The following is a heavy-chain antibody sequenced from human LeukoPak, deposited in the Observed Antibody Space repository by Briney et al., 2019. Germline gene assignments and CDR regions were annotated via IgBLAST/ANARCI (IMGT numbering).Heavy chain of an antibody. D-gene: IGHD3-22*01. CDR2: ISSNGGST. CDR3: ARGLPLQNFYDTPGSVY. CDR1: GFAFDSDA. J-gene: IGHJ4*02. Sequence: GSLRLSCVASGFAFDSDAMHWVRQAPGKGLEYVSGISSNGGSTFYAKSVKDRFIISRDNFKNTLSLQMGSLRTEDTGVYYCARGLPLQNFYDTPGSVYWGQGTSVTVSS. V-gene: IGHV3-64*01.